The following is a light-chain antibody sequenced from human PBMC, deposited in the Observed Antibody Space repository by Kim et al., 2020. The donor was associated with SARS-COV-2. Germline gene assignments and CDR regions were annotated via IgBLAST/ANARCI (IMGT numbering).Light chain of an antibody. V-gene: IGKV1-12*01. CDR3: QQANSFPYT. J-gene: IGKJ2*01. CDR1: QDISRW. Sequence: SASLGNRVTITSRASQDISRWLAWYQQKPGRAPKLLIHAASSLQSGVPSRFSGSGSGTDFTLTVSSLQPEDFATYYCQQANSFPYTFGQGTKLEI. CDR2: AAS.